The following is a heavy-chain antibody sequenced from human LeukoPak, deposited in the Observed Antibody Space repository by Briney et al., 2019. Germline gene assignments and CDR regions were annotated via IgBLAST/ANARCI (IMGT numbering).Heavy chain of an antibody. CDR2: INPNSGGT. J-gene: IGHJ4*02. D-gene: IGHD3-10*01. Sequence: ASVKVSCKASGYTFTGYYMHWVRQAPGQGLEWMGWINPNSGGTNYAQKFQGRVTMTRDTSISTAYMELSRLRSDDTAVYYCARVNVLLWFGESGDQSFDYWGQGTLVTVSS. CDR1: GYTFTGYY. CDR3: ARVNVLLWFGESGDQSFDY. V-gene: IGHV1-2*02.